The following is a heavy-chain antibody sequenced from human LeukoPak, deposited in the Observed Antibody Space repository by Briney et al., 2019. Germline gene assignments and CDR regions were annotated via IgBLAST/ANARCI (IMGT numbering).Heavy chain of an antibody. CDR2: ISSSSSYI. J-gene: IGHJ4*02. CDR3: ARDSRASSSSGRDLDY. V-gene: IGHV3-21*01. D-gene: IGHD6-6*01. Sequence: GGSLLLSCAASGFTFSSYSMNWVRQAPGKGLEWVSSISSSSSYIYYADSVKGRFTISRDNAKNSLYLQMNSLRAEDTAVYYCARDSRASSSSGRDLDYWGQGTLVTVSS. CDR1: GFTFSSYS.